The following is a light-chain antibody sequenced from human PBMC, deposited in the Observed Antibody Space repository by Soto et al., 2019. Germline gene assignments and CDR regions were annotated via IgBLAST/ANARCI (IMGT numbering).Light chain of an antibody. V-gene: IGLV2-8*01. Sequence: QSVLTQPPSASGSPGQSVTISCTGTSSDVGVYNYVSWYQQHPGKAPKLMIYEVTKRPSGVPDRFSGSKSDNTASLTVSGLQAEDEADYYCSSYAGSNILFGGGTKLTVL. CDR2: EVT. J-gene: IGLJ3*02. CDR3: SSYAGSNIL. CDR1: SSDVGVYNY.